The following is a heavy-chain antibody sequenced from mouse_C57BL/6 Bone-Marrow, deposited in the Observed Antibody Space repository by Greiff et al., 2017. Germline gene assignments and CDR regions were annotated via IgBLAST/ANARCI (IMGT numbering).Heavy chain of an antibody. V-gene: IGHV1-69*01. J-gene: IGHJ4*01. CDR3: ARLAGMDY. D-gene: IGHD3-3*01. CDR2: IDPSDSYP. CDR1: GYTFTSYW. Sequence: QVQLQQPGAELVMPGASVKLSCKASGYTFTSYWMHWVKQRPGQGLEWIGEIDPSDSYPNYHQKFKGKSTLTVDKSSSTAYMQLSSLTSEDSAVYYCARLAGMDYWGQGTSVTVSS.